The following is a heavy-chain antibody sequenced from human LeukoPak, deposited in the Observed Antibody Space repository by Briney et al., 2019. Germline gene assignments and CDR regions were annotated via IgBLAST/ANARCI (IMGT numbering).Heavy chain of an antibody. CDR2: ISSNGGST. D-gene: IGHD4-17*01. CDR3: ARGDYGDYVSAFDI. J-gene: IGHJ3*02. V-gene: IGHV3-64*01. CDR1: GFTFSSYA. Sequence: GGSLRLSCAASGFTFSSYAMHWVRQAPGKGLEYVSAISSNGGSTYYANSVKGRFTISRDNSKNTLYLQMGSLRAEDMAVYYCARGDYGDYVSAFDIWGQGTMVTVSS.